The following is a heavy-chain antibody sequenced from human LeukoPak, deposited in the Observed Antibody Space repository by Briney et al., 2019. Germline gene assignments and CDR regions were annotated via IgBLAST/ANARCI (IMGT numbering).Heavy chain of an antibody. CDR2: MYYSGST. CDR1: GGSISSYY. V-gene: IGHV4-59*01. Sequence: SETLSLTCTVSGGSISSYYWSWIRQPPGKGLEWIGSMYYSGSTNYNPSLKSRVTISVDTSKNQFSLKLSSVTAADTAVYYCARENGYKYDYWGQGTPVTVSS. D-gene: IGHD5-24*01. J-gene: IGHJ4*02. CDR3: ARENGYKYDY.